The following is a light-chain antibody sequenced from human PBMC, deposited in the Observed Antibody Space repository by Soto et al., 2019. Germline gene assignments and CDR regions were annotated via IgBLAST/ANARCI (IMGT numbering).Light chain of an antibody. Sequence: QSALTQPASVSGSPGQSITISCTGTSSDVGGYNYVSWYQQHPGKAPKLMIYDVSKRPSGVSTRFSGSKSGNTASLTISGLQAEDEADYYCSSYTGSSTLVVFGGGTKVTVL. J-gene: IGLJ2*01. CDR2: DVS. CDR3: SSYTGSSTLVV. V-gene: IGLV2-14*01. CDR1: SSDVGGYNY.